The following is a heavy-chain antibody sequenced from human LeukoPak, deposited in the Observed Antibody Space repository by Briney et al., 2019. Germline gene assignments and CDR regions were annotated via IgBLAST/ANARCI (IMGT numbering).Heavy chain of an antibody. Sequence: SETLSLTCAVYGGSFSGYYWSWIRQPPGKGLEGIGEINHSGSTNYNPSLKSRVTISVDTSKNQFSLKLSSVTAADTAVYYCARGPDLYSSSWYYFDYWGQGTLVTVSS. D-gene: IGHD6-13*01. CDR2: INHSGST. J-gene: IGHJ4*02. CDR1: GGSFSGYY. V-gene: IGHV4-34*01. CDR3: ARGPDLYSSSWYYFDY.